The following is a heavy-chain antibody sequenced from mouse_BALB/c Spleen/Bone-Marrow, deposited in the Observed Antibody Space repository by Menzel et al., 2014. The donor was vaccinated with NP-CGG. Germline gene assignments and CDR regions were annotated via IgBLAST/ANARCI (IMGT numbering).Heavy chain of an antibody. D-gene: IGHD3-1*01. V-gene: IGHV1-5*01. CDR3: TTLARNKFDY. J-gene: IGHJ2*01. CDR1: GYTFSNYW. Sequence: DVQLQESGTVLARPGTAVKMSCKASGYTFSNYWMHWVKQRPGQGLEWIGTIYPGNSDTTYNQKFKGKATLTAATSTSTAYMELSSLTNEDSAVYYCTTLARNKFDYWGQGTTLTVSS. CDR2: IYPGNSDT.